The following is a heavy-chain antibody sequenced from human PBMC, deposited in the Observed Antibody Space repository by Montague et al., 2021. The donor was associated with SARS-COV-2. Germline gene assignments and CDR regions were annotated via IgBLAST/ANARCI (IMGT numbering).Heavy chain of an antibody. D-gene: IGHD6-19*01. J-gene: IGHJ6*02. Sequence: SETRSLTCIVSGGSISSSSYHWGWIRQPPGKGLEWIGTIYYSGSTYYDPSLKSRVTISVDTSKNQFSLKLSSVTAADTGVYFCARDKGWLVSTDFSYGMDVWGQGTTVIVS. V-gene: IGHV4-39*02. CDR1: GGSISSSSYH. CDR2: IYYSGST. CDR3: ARDKGWLVSTDFSYGMDV.